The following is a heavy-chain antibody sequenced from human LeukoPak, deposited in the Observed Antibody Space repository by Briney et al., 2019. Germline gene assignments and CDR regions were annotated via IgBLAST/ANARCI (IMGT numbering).Heavy chain of an antibody. CDR1: GGSISSGNW. CDR2: IYHSGST. D-gene: IGHD1-26*01. V-gene: IGHV4-4*02. J-gene: IGHJ6*02. Sequence: SGTLSLTCAVSGGSISSGNWWSWVRQPPGKGLEWIGEIYHSGSTNYNPSLKSRVTISVDKSKNQFSLKLSSVTAADTAVYYCARERWESPYYYYGMDVWGQGTTVTVSS. CDR3: ARERWESPYYYYGMDV.